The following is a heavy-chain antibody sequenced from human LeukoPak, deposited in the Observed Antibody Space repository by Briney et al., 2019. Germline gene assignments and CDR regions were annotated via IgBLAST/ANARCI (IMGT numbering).Heavy chain of an antibody. J-gene: IGHJ4*02. D-gene: IGHD1-26*01. V-gene: IGHV4-34*01. CDR3: ARGLEWELDPYFDY. CDR1: GGSFSGYY. CDR2: INHSGST. Sequence: SETLSLTCAVYGGSFSGYYWSWIRQPPGKGLEWIGEINHSGSTNYNPSLKSRVTISVDTSKNQFSLKLRSVTAADTAVYYCARGLEWELDPYFDYWGQGTLVTVSS.